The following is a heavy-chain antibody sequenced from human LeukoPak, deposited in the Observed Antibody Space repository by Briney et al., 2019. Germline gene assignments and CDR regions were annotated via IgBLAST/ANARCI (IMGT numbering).Heavy chain of an antibody. D-gene: IGHD2-2*01. J-gene: IGHJ5*02. CDR1: GYTFTSYY. CDR3: ARDRVVVVPAAIIRDNWFDP. CDR2: INPSGGST. Sequence: GASVKVSCKASGYTFTSYYMHWVRQAPGQGLEWMGIINPSGGSTSYAQKFQGRVTMTRDTSTSTVYKELSSLRSEDTAVYYCARDRVVVVPAAIIRDNWFDPWGQGTLVTVSS. V-gene: IGHV1-46*03.